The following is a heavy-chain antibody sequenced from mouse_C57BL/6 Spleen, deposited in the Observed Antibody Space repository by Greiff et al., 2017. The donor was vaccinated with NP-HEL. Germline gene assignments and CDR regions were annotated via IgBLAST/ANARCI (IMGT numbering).Heavy chain of an antibody. J-gene: IGHJ2*01. CDR2: IDPSDSYT. V-gene: IGHV1-59*01. D-gene: IGHD3-2*02. CDR3: ARSGSGYSFDY. Sequence: QVQLKQPGAELVRPGTSVKLSCKASGYTFTSYWMHWVKQRPGQGLEWIGVIDPSDSYTNYNQKFKGKATLTVDTSSSTAYMQLSSLTSEDSAVYYCARSGSGYSFDYWGQGTTLTVSS. CDR1: GYTFTSYW.